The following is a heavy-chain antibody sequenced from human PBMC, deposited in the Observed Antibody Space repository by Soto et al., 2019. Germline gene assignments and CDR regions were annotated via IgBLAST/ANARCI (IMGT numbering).Heavy chain of an antibody. CDR1: GGSISSGGYY. J-gene: IGHJ5*02. Sequence: QVQLQESGPGLVKPSQTLSLTCTVSGGSISSGGYYWSWIRQHPGKGLEWIGYIYYSGSTYYNPSLKSRVTISQDTSKNQFSLKLSSVTAADTAVYHCARVNTVPYGSGSYKWFDPWGQGTLVTVSS. CDR3: ARVNTVPYGSGSYKWFDP. D-gene: IGHD3-10*01. V-gene: IGHV4-31*03. CDR2: IYYSGST.